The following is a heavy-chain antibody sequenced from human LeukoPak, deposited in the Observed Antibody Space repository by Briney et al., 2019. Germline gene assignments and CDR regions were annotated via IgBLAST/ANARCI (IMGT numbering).Heavy chain of an antibody. CDR1: GDSVSRKSAA. Sequence: SQTLPLTCAISGDSVSRKSAAWNWIRQSPSRGLEWLGRTYYRSRSKWDSDYAVSMKSRITVNADTSKNQFSLQLTSVTPEDTAVYYCARGRPFYYGMDVWGQGTTVTVSS. CDR2: TYYRSRSKWDS. V-gene: IGHV6-1*01. J-gene: IGHJ6*02. CDR3: ARGRPFYYGMDV.